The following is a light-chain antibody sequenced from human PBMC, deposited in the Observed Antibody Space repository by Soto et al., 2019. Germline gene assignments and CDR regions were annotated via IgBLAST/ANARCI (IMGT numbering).Light chain of an antibody. J-gene: IGKJ4*02. CDR3: QQYNSYPLT. Sequence: DIQMTQSPSSLSASVGDRVTITCRASQDINDYLAWFQQRPGKAPKSLIYGASTLQSGVPSKFSGSGAGTDFTLNISSLQPEDFATYYCQQYNSYPLTCGGGTKVEIK. CDR1: QDINDY. V-gene: IGKV1-16*02. CDR2: GAS.